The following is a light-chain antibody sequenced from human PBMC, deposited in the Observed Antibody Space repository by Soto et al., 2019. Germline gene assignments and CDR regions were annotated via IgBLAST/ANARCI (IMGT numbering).Light chain of an antibody. V-gene: IGKV1D-13*01. J-gene: IGKJ4*01. CDR2: DAS. CDR1: QGISSA. CDR3: QQFNNYPH. Sequence: AIPLTQSPSSLSASVGDRVTITCRASQGISSALAWYQQKPGKAPKLLIYDASSLESGVPSRFSGSGSGTDFPLTISSLQPEDFATYYCQQFNNYPHFGGGTKVEIK.